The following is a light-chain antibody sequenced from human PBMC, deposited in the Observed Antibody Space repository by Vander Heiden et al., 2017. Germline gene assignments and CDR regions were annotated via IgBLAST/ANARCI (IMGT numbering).Light chain of an antibody. V-gene: IGKV3-11*01. CDR2: DAS. J-gene: IGKJ5*01. CDR3: QQRSNWPIT. CDR1: QSVSSD. Sequence: EFALTQSPATLSLSPGERATLSCRASQSVSSDLAWYQQKPGQAPRLLIYDASNRATGIPARFSGSGSGTDFTLTISSLEPEDFAVYYCQQRSNWPITFGQGTRLDIK.